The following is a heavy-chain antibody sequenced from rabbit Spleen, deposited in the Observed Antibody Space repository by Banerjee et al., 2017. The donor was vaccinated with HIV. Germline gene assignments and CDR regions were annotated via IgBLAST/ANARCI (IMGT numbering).Heavy chain of an antibody. J-gene: IGHJ4*01. Sequence: QQQLEESGGGLVKPGGTLTLTCTASGFSFSSSYYMCWVRQAPGKGLEWIACIDTYGDTWYANWVNGRFTISKTSSTTVTLQMTSLTAADTATYFCARDVGTYDYIDVYFDLWGPGTLVTVS. CDR3: ARDVGTYDYIDVYFDL. CDR2: IDTYGDT. D-gene: IGHD1-1*01. V-gene: IGHV1S45*01. CDR1: GFSFSSSYY.